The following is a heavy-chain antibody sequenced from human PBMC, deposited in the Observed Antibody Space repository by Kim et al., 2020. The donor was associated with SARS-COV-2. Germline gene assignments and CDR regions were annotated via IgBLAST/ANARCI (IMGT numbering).Heavy chain of an antibody. Sequence: ASVKVSCKASGYTFTSYGISWVRQAPGQGLEWMGWISAYNGNTNYAQKLQGRVTMTTDTSTSTAYMELRSLRSDDTAVYYCAKDGDIVVVPAPGYYYYGMDVWGQGTTVTVSS. CDR1: GYTFTSYG. J-gene: IGHJ6*02. D-gene: IGHD2-2*01. CDR2: ISAYNGNT. V-gene: IGHV1-18*04. CDR3: AKDGDIVVVPAPGYYYYGMDV.